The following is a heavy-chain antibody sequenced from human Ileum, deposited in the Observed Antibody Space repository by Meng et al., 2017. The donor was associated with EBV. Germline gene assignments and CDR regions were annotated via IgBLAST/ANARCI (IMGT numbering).Heavy chain of an antibody. CDR1: GLHFSSYA. CDR3: AKDSSPLIREPDY. V-gene: IGHV3-23*01. J-gene: IGHJ4*02. Sequence: VRRLRFGGGLGTAGGSLSLSCAASGLHFSSYAMSWVRQAPGKGLEWVSAISGSGGSTYYADSVKGRFTISRDNSKNTLYLQMNSLRAEDTAVYYCAKDSSPLIREPDYWGQGTLVTVSS. D-gene: IGHD1-14*01. CDR2: ISGSGGST.